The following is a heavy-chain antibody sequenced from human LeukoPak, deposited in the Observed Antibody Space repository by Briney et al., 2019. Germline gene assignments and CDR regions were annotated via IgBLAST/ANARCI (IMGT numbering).Heavy chain of an antibody. J-gene: IGHJ4*02. Sequence: SEPLSLTCTVSGGSISSSSYYWGWIRQPPGKGLEWIGSIYYSGSTYYNPSLKSRVIISVDTSKNQFSLKLSSVTAADTAVYYCARLSQYSSSWFYWGQGTLVTVSS. CDR3: ARLSQYSSSWFY. D-gene: IGHD6-13*01. V-gene: IGHV4-39*01. CDR1: GGSISSSSYY. CDR2: IYYSGST.